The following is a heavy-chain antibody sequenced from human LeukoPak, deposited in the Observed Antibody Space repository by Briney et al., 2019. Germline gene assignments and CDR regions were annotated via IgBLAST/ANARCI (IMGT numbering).Heavy chain of an antibody. V-gene: IGHV1-69*05. Sequence: SVKVSCKASGGTFSSYAISWVRQAPGQGLEWLGRIIPIFGTANYAQKFQGRVTITTDESTSTAYMELSSLRSEDTAVYYCATDLVRGVITWFDPWGQGALVTVSS. CDR2: IIPIFGTA. CDR1: GGTFSSYA. J-gene: IGHJ5*02. D-gene: IGHD3-10*01. CDR3: ATDLVRGVITWFDP.